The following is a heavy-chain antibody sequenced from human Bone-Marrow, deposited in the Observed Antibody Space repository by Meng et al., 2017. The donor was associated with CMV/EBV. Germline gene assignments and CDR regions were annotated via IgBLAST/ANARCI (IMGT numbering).Heavy chain of an antibody. CDR2: IYYTGST. D-gene: IGHD3-3*01. J-gene: IGHJ6*02. V-gene: IGHV4-39*01. CDR3: ARLPSSAISPPDV. Sequence: ESLKISCTVSGGSIGDSRYYWGWIRQPPGKGLEWIGTIYYTGSTFYYPSLKSRVTISVDTSKNQFSLKLTSVTAPDTAVYYCARLPSSAISPPDVWGQGTTVTVSS. CDR1: GGSIGDSRYY.